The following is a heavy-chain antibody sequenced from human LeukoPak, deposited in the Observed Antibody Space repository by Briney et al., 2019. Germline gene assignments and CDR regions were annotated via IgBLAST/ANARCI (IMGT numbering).Heavy chain of an antibody. J-gene: IGHJ4*02. CDR2: IDGRGVDT. D-gene: IGHD1-1*01. V-gene: IGHV3-23*01. CDR3: AKDRAGTPWAD. Sequence: GGSLRLSCAASGFTFSTYTMTWVRQAPGKGLECFSTIDGRGVDTYYADSVKGRFTISRDNSRNTVYLQMNSLRAEDTAVYYCAKDRAGTPWADWGQGTLVTVSS. CDR1: GFTFSTYT.